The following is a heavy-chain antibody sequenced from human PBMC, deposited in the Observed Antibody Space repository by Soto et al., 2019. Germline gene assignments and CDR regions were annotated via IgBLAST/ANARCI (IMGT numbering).Heavy chain of an antibody. CDR3: ASVTEEMATVNGMDV. CDR2: ISAYNGNT. D-gene: IGHD4-4*01. Sequence: QVQLVQSGAEVKKPGASVKVSCKASGSTFTSYGISWVRQAPGQGLEWMGWISAYNGNTNYPPTLESRVTMTTDTSMSTACMEMRSLRSYDRAEYYCASVTEEMATVNGMDVWGQGPTVTVSS. V-gene: IGHV1-18*01. J-gene: IGHJ6*02. CDR1: GSTFTSYG.